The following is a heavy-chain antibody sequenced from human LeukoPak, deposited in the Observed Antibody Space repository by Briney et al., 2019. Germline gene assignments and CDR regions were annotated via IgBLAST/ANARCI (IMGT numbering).Heavy chain of an antibody. CDR1: GGSISNSN. J-gene: IGHJ4*02. CDR3: AAGATRYYFDY. Sequence: PSETLSLTCAVSGGSISNSNWWNWVRQPPGKGLEWVSAISGSGGSTYYADSVKGRFTISRDNSKNTLYLQMNSLRAEDTAVYYCAAGATRYYFDYWGQGTLVTVSS. D-gene: IGHD1-26*01. CDR2: ISGSGGST. V-gene: IGHV3-23*01.